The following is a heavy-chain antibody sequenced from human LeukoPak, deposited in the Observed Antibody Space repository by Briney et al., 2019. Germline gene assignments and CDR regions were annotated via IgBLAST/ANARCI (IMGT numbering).Heavy chain of an antibody. J-gene: IGHJ6*02. D-gene: IGHD4-17*01. CDR2: IYHSGST. V-gene: IGHV4-39*01. Sequence: PSGTLSLTCTVSLGSLSSSYYFWGWIPQPPGKGLEWIGSIYHSGSTYYNPSLKSRVTISVDISKNQFSLRLSSVTAADTALYFCSRQGYGEYSFTLYGMDVWGQGTTVTVSS. CDR3: SRQGYGEYSFTLYGMDV. CDR1: LGSLSSSYYF.